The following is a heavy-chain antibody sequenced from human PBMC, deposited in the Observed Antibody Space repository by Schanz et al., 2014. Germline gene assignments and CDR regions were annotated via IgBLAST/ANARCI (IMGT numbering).Heavy chain of an antibody. CDR2: IWYDGSNE. J-gene: IGHJ6*03. D-gene: IGHD6-19*01. CDR3: ARDHQWLARYYMDV. Sequence: QVSLVASGGGVVQPGRSLRLSCAASGFTFSNHGMHWVRQSPGKGLEWVALIWYDGSNEYYADSVKDRFTISRDNPKKTLYLQMNSLRAEDTAVYYCARDHQWLARYYMDVWGKGTTVTVSS. V-gene: IGHV3-33*01. CDR1: GFTFSNHG.